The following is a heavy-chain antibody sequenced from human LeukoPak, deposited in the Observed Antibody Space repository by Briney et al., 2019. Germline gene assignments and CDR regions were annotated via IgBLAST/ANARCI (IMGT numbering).Heavy chain of an antibody. Sequence: GGSLRLSCAASGFTFGSYSMNWVRQAPGKGLEWISYISTSSSTIYYADSVKGRFTISRDNAKNSLYLQTNSLRADDTAVYYCARWGTTTNWGQGTLVTVSS. V-gene: IGHV3-48*01. CDR3: ARWGTTTN. CDR1: GFTFGSYS. CDR2: ISTSSSTI. J-gene: IGHJ4*02. D-gene: IGHD1-26*01.